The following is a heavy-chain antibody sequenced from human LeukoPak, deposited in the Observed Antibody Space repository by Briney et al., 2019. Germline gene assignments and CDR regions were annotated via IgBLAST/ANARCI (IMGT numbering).Heavy chain of an antibody. Sequence: GASVKVSCKASGYTFTSYAMNWVRQAPGQGLEWMGWINTNTGNPTYAQGFTGRFVFSLDTSVSTAYLQISSLKAEDTAVYYCARDPSRCSSTSCYYYYMDVWGKGTTVTVSS. CDR3: ARDPSRCSSTSCYYYYMDV. V-gene: IGHV7-4-1*02. CDR2: INTNTGNP. D-gene: IGHD2-2*01. CDR1: GYTFTSYA. J-gene: IGHJ6*03.